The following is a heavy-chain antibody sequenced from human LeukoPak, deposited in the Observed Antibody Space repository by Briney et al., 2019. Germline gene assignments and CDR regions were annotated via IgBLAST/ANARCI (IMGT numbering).Heavy chain of an antibody. D-gene: IGHD4-17*01. CDR3: AKDTTTVATEYFQH. V-gene: IGHV3-7*03. CDR1: GFTFSSYW. J-gene: IGHJ1*01. CDR2: IKQDGSEK. Sequence: GGSLRLSCAASGFTFSSYWMSWVRQAPGKGLEWVANIKQDGSEKYYVDSVKGRFTISRDNAKNSLYLQMNSLRAEDTAVYYCAKDTTTVATEYFQHWGQGTLVTVSS.